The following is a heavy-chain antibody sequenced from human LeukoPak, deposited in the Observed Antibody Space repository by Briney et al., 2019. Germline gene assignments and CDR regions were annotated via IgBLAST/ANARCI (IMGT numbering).Heavy chain of an antibody. CDR1: GFTFSSYA. CDR3: AKDPTYYYDSSGFNWFDP. D-gene: IGHD3-22*01. V-gene: IGHV3-23*01. Sequence: GGSLRLSCAASGFTFSSYAMSWVRQAPGKGLEWVSGIYGSGGSTYYADSVKGRFTISRDSSKNTLYLQMNSLRAEDTAVYYCAKDPTYYYDSSGFNWFDPWGQGTLVTVSS. J-gene: IGHJ5*02. CDR2: IYGSGGST.